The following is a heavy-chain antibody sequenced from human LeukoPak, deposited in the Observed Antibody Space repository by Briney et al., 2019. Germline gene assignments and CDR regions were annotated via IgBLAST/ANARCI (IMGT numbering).Heavy chain of an antibody. J-gene: IGHJ4*02. CDR3: ARGIAAAEPFDY. D-gene: IGHD6-13*01. V-gene: IGHV4-4*02. CDR2: IYHSGST. CDR1: GGSISSSNW. Sequence: SETLSLTCAVSGGSISSSNWWSWVRQPPGKGLEWIGEIYHSGSTNYNPSLKSRVIISVDKSKNQFSLKLSSVTAADTAVYYCARGIAAAEPFDYWGQGTLVTVSS.